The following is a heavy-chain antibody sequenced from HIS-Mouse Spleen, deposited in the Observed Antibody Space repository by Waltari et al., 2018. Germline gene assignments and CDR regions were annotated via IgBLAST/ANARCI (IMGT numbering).Heavy chain of an antibody. CDR2: ISSSSSTR. CDR3: ARDDSSWYY. D-gene: IGHD6-13*01. CDR1: GFTFSSYS. V-gene: IGHV3-48*01. J-gene: IGHJ4*02. Sequence: EVQLVESGGGLVQPGGSLRLSCAASGFTFSSYSMNWVRQAPGKGLEWVSYISSSSSTRYYADSVKGRFTISRDNAKNSLYLQMNSLRAEDTAVYYCARDDSSWYYWGQGTLVTVSS.